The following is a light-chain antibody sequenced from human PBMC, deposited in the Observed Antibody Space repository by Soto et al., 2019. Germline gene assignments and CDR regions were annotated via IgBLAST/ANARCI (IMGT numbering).Light chain of an antibody. CDR3: QQYGSSPRT. J-gene: IGKJ1*01. CDR2: GAS. CDR1: QSVSSSY. V-gene: IGKV3-20*01. Sequence: EIVLTQSPGTLSLSPGERATLSCRASQSVSSSYLAWYQQKPGQAPRLLIYGASSRATGIPDRFSGSGSGTDFTITISRLEPEEFAVYYWQQYGSSPRTFGQGTKVEIK.